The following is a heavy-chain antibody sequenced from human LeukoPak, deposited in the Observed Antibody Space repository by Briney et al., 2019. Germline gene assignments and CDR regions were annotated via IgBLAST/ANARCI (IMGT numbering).Heavy chain of an antibody. J-gene: IGHJ5*02. CDR2: IYLGDSDT. CDR3: ARRATAVGGPLDL. CDR1: GYSFSTHW. D-gene: IGHD2-15*01. Sequence: GESLKISCKGFGYSFSTHWIGWVRQMPGKGLEWMGIIYLGDSDTRYSQSFQGQVTISVDKSSTTAYLQWSSLKASDTATYYCARRATAVGGPLDLWGREPWSPSPQ. V-gene: IGHV5-51*01.